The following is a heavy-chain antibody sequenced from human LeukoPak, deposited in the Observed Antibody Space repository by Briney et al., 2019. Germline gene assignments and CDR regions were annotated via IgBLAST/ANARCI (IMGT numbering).Heavy chain of an antibody. CDR1: GYTFTSYY. D-gene: IGHD3-22*01. Sequence: ASVKVSCKASGYTFTSYYMHWVRQAPGQGLEWMGIINPSGGSTSYAQKFQGRVTMTRDTSTSTVYMELSSLRSEDTAVYYCARGGVRRITMIVVVIDLSIDYWGQETLVTVSS. V-gene: IGHV1-46*01. CDR3: ARGGVRRITMIVVVIDLSIDY. CDR2: INPSGGST. J-gene: IGHJ4*02.